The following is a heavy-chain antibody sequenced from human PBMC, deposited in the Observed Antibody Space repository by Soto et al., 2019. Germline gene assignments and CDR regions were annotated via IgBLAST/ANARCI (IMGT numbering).Heavy chain of an antibody. Sequence: GGSLRLSCVVSGFSFSDSYMTWVRQIPGKGLEWIASISSGAFTISYAAAVKGRFTISRDNAKNSLYLQMNSLRAEDTAVYYCARDETYYYGSGPVGGQGTLVTVSS. V-gene: IGHV3-11*04. CDR1: GFSFSDSY. D-gene: IGHD3-10*01. CDR3: ARDETYYYGSGPV. CDR2: ISSGAFTI. J-gene: IGHJ4*02.